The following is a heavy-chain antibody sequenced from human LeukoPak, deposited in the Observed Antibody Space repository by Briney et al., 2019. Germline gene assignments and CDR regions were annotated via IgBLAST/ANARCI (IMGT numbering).Heavy chain of an antibody. J-gene: IGHJ6*02. CDR3: AREARWAPYYDSSGYRPSRYYYGMDV. CDR1: GGSFSGYY. Sequence: PSETLSLTCAVYGGSFSGYYWSWIRQPPGNGLEWIGEINHSGSTNYNPSLKSRVTISVDTSKNQFSLKLSSVTAADTAVYYCAREARWAPYYDSSGYRPSRYYYGMDVWGQGTTVTVSS. D-gene: IGHD3-22*01. V-gene: IGHV4-34*01. CDR2: INHSGST.